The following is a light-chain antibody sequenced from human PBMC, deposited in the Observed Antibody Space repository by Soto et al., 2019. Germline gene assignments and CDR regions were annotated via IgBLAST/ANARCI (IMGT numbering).Light chain of an antibody. CDR1: QSVSIY. CDR3: QQRSNSPPWIT. V-gene: IGKV3-11*01. Sequence: EVVLTQSPATLSLSPGDRATLSCRAIQSVSIYLAWCQQKPGQAPRLLIYDASNRATGIPAKFSGSGSGTDFTLTISSLEPEDSAVYYCQQRSNSPPWITFGQGTRLEIK. CDR2: DAS. J-gene: IGKJ5*01.